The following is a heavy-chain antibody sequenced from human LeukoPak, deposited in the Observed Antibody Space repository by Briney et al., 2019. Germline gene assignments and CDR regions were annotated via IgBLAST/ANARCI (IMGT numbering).Heavy chain of an antibody. D-gene: IGHD2-2*01. J-gene: IGHJ6*03. CDR3: ATAQSGAVVPAPIFYYYYMDV. Sequence: ASVKVSCKASGYTFTSHDINWVRQATGQGLEWMGWMNPNSGNTGYGQKFQGRVTMTRDTSISTAYMELSSLRSEDTAVYYCATAQSGAVVPAPIFYYYYMDVWGKGATVTISS. V-gene: IGHV1-8*01. CDR1: GYTFTSHD. CDR2: MNPNSGNT.